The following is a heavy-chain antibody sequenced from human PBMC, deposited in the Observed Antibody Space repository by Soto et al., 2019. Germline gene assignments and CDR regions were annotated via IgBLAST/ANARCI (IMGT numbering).Heavy chain of an antibody. CDR3: ARMSSSISPGC. D-gene: IGHD2-2*01. CDR1: GFTFSTYS. CDR2: INSTGTIK. V-gene: IGHV3-48*01. J-gene: IGHJ4*02. Sequence: GGSLRLSCAAAGFTFSTYSMNWVRQAPGKGLEWVAYINSTGTIKYYAGSVKGRFTISRDNAKNSLYLQMNSLRAEDTAVYYCARMSSSISPGCWGQGTLVTVSS.